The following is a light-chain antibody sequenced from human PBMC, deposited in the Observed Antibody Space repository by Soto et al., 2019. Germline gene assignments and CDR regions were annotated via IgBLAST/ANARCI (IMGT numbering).Light chain of an antibody. CDR2: SDN. Sequence: QSVPTQPPSASGTPGQRVTITCYGDNSNIASNSVNWYQQLPGTAPKLHIYSDNRRPSGVPDRFSASKSGASAFLTISGLQSDDEADYYCSSWDRSLDNWMFGGGTKLTVL. CDR3: SSWDRSLDNWM. CDR1: NSNIASNS. J-gene: IGLJ3*02. V-gene: IGLV1-44*01.